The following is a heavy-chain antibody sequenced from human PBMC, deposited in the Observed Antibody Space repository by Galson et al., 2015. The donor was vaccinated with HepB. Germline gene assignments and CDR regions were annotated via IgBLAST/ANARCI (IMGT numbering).Heavy chain of an antibody. D-gene: IGHD2-2*01. Sequence: SVKVSCKASGGTFSSYAISWVRQAPGQGLEWMGRIIPIFGTANYAKKFMGRVTITADESTSTDYMELSSLRSEDTAVYYCARVPIVVVPAANPGTHYGMDVWGQGTTVTVSS. CDR3: ARVPIVVVPAANPGTHYGMDV. V-gene: IGHV1-69*13. CDR1: GGTFSSYA. CDR2: IIPIFGTA. J-gene: IGHJ6*02.